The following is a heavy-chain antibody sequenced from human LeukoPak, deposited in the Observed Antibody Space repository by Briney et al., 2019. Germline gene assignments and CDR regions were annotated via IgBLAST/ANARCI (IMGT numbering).Heavy chain of an antibody. D-gene: IGHD3-10*01. V-gene: IGHV4-38-2*02. J-gene: IGHJ6*02. CDR3: ARLAQITLVRGQSYYYHSMDV. Sequence: SEALSLTCTVSGYSISSGYYWGWIRQPPGKGLEWIGYVHSSGTTNYNPSLQSRVAISTDMSENQFSLRLSSVTAADTAVYYCARLAQITLVRGQSYYYHSMDVWGQGTTVTVSS. CDR2: VHSSGTT. CDR1: GYSISSGYY.